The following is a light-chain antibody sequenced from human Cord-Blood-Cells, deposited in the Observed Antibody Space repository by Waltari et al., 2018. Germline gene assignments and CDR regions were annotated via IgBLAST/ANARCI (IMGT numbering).Light chain of an antibody. CDR2: GAS. V-gene: IGKV3-20*01. CDR3: QQYGSSPYT. Sequence: EIELTQSPGTLSLSPGERATLSCRASQSVSSSYLAWYQQKPGQAPRLLIYGASSRATGIPARFSGSGSGTDFTLTISRLEPEDFAVYYCQQYGSSPYTFGQGTKLEIK. CDR1: QSVSSSY. J-gene: IGKJ2*01.